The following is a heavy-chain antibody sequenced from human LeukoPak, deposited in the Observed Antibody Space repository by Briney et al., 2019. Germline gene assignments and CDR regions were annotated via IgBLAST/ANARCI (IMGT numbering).Heavy chain of an antibody. CDR2: ISDVGGT. Sequence: GGSLRLSCAASGFTFSSYEMSWVRQAPGKGLEWVSYISDVGGTYYADSVKGRFTISRDNAKNSLFLQMNSLRAEDTAVYYCARENSAYDGGSDYWGQGTLVTVSS. CDR1: GFTFSSYE. D-gene: IGHD5-12*01. V-gene: IGHV3-48*03. J-gene: IGHJ4*02. CDR3: ARENSAYDGGSDY.